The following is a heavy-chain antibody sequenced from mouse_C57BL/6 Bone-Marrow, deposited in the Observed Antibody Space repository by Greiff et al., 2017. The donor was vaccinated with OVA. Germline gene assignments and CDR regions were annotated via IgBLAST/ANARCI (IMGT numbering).Heavy chain of an antibody. CDR3: ARNRGVYDYDEGAYFDY. CDR1: GFSLTSYG. D-gene: IGHD2-4*01. V-gene: IGHV2-2*01. J-gene: IGHJ2*01. CDR2: IWRGGST. Sequence: QVQLQQSGPGLVQPSQRLSITCTVSGFSLTSYGVHWVRQSPGKGLEWLGVIWRGGSTDYNAAFISRLSISKDNSKSQVFFKMNSLQADDTAIYYCARNRGVYDYDEGAYFDYWGQGTTLTVSS.